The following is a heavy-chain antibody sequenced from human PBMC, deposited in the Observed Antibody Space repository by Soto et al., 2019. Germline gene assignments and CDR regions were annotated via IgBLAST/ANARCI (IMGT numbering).Heavy chain of an antibody. J-gene: IGHJ4*02. D-gene: IGHD1-26*01. CDR2: RFYTWST. V-gene: IGHV4-59*08. CDR3: ARIIVGIYNYY. Sequence: QVQLQESGPGLVKPSETLSLTCTVSGGSISSYYWSWIRKSPGKGLEWLGNRFYTWSTDYNPSLTIRVTLSVDTTKHQIAMKLTSVTGADTALYYCARIIVGIYNYYWGQGTLVTRSS. CDR1: GGSISSYY.